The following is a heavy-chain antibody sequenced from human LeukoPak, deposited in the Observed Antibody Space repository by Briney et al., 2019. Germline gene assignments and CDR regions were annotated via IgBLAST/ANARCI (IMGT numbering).Heavy chain of an antibody. D-gene: IGHD2/OR15-2a*01. J-gene: IGHJ4*02. V-gene: IGHV4-31*03. CDR1: GGSISAGGNY. CDR2: TYYSGTT. Sequence: SETLSLTCTVSGGSISAGGNYWSWIRQFPGEGLEWIGYTYYSGTTYYNPSLKSRVSISVDTSKNQFSLKVGSVTAADTAVYYCARASTRYFDSWGQGTLVTVSS. CDR3: ARASTRYFDS.